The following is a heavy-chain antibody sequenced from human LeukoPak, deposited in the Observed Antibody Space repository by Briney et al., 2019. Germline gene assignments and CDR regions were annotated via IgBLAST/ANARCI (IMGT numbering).Heavy chain of an antibody. D-gene: IGHD3-16*01. Sequence: SETLSLTCTVSGGSISSSSYYWGWIRQPPGKGLEWIGSIYYSGSTYYNPSLKSRVTISVDTSKNQFSLKLSSVTAADTAVYYCARRSGLGYYYYYMDVWGKGTTVTVSS. CDR2: IYYSGST. V-gene: IGHV4-39*01. CDR3: ARRSGLGYYYYYMDV. CDR1: GGSISSSSYY. J-gene: IGHJ6*03.